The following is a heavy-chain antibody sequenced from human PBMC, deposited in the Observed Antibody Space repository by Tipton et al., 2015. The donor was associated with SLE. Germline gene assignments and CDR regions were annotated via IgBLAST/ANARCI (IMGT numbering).Heavy chain of an antibody. V-gene: IGHV4-4*02. Sequence: TLSLTCAVSGGSISSSNWWSWVRQPPGKGLEWIGEIYHSGSTYYNPSLKSRVTISVDTSKNQFSLKLSSVTAADTAVYYCARGTRIAVGLDVWGQGTTVTVSS. J-gene: IGHJ6*02. CDR1: GGSISSSNW. CDR2: IYHSGST. CDR3: ARGTRIAVGLDV. D-gene: IGHD6-19*01.